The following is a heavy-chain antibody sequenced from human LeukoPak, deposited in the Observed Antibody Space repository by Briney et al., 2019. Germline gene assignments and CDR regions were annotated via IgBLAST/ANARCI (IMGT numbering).Heavy chain of an antibody. CDR3: ARTYYYGSGSYPPDY. D-gene: IGHD3-10*01. V-gene: IGHV1-2*02. CDR1: GYTFTGYY. Sequence: ASVKVSCKASGYTFTGYYMHWVRQAPGQGLEWMGWINPNGGGTNYAQKFQGRVTMTRDTSISTAYMELSRLRSDDTAVYYCARTYYYGSGSYPPDYWGQGTLVTVSS. CDR2: INPNGGGT. J-gene: IGHJ4*02.